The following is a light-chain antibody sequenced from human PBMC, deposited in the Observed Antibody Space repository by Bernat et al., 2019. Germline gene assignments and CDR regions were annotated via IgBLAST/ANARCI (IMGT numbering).Light chain of an antibody. CDR1: QDISKY. CDR2: GAS. Sequence: DIQITQSPSSLSASVGARVTITCRATQDISKYLAWFQQKPGKPPKSLIYGASTLHSGVPSRFSGSGSGTDFTLTISSLQPDDLATYYCQQYDRYPLTFGGGTKVEVK. CDR3: QQYDRYPLT. J-gene: IGKJ4*01. V-gene: IGKV1-16*01.